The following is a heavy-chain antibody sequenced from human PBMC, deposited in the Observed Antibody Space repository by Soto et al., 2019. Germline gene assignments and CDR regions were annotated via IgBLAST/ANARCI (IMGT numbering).Heavy chain of an antibody. D-gene: IGHD6-25*01. Sequence: QALLQESGPGLVKPSGTMSLTCTVSGVSISRGDWWSWVRQAPGKELKRIGEIHHSAGTSYHPSPSSRGAPSVDTSTNQSAQNLKSGIAADKGVYYCARRGYDTRLDYLYLDSWGQGLLVTLSS. CDR3: ARRGYDTRLDYLYLDS. V-gene: IGHV4-4*02. CDR2: IHHSAGT. J-gene: IGHJ4*02. CDR1: GVSISRGDW.